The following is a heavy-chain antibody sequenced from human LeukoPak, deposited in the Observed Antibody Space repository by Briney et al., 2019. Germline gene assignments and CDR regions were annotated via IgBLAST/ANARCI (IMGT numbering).Heavy chain of an antibody. Sequence: GASVKVSCKASGGTFISYAISWVRQAPGQGLEWMGGIIPIFGTANYAQKFQGRVTITADESTSTAYMELSSLRSEDTAVYYCARVVMGNYRSYYFDYWGQGTLVTVSS. V-gene: IGHV1-69*13. CDR1: GGTFISYA. CDR3: ARVVMGNYRSYYFDY. D-gene: IGHD4-11*01. J-gene: IGHJ4*02. CDR2: IIPIFGTA.